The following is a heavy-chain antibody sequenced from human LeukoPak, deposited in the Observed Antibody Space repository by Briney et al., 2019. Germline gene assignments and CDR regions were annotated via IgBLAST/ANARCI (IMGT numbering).Heavy chain of an antibody. D-gene: IGHD2-2*01. CDR1: GFTFSSYT. Sequence: PGRSLRLSCAASGFTFSSYTMHWVRQAPGKGLEWVAVISYDGSNKYYADSVKGRFTISRDNSKNTLYLQMNSLRAEDTAVYYCAKDPRYCSSTSCYVGTNYWGQGTLVTVSS. CDR2: ISYDGSNK. V-gene: IGHV3-30-3*01. J-gene: IGHJ4*02. CDR3: AKDPRYCSSTSCYVGTNY.